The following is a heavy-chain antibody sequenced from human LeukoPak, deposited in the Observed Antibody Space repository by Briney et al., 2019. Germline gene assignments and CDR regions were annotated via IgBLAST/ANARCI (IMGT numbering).Heavy chain of an antibody. J-gene: IGHJ4*02. CDR2: IFTSGST. CDR3: ARGRRDCSYGLDQ. Sequence: PSETLSLTCIVSGRSISSYYWNWIRQPAGKGLEWLGRIFTSGSTNYNPSLKSRVTVSVDTSKNQFSLKLTSVTAADTAVYYCARGRRDCSYGLDQWGQGTLVTVSS. D-gene: IGHD5-18*01. CDR1: GRSISSYY. V-gene: IGHV4-4*07.